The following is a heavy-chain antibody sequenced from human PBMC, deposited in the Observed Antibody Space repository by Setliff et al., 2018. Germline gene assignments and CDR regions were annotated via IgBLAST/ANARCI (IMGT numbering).Heavy chain of an antibody. CDR2: ISGNGITI. V-gene: IGHV3-11*04. Sequence: GGSLRLSCAASGFSFSDYYMSWARQAPGKGLEWISKISGNGITIYYADSVRGRFTISRDNAKNSLYLQMNSLRTEDMGIYYCARDGGINMVKTYYYGLDVWGQGTTVTVSS. J-gene: IGHJ6*02. CDR3: ARDGGINMVKTYYYGLDV. D-gene: IGHD3-10*01. CDR1: GFSFSDYY.